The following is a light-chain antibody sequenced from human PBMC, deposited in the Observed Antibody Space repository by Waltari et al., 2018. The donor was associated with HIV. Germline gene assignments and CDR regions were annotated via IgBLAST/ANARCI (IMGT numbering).Light chain of an antibody. CDR3: QQYHTSPGT. CDR1: QSVLYNSINKNY. V-gene: IGKV4-1*01. Sequence: DILMTQSPDSLAVSLGERAHINCKSSQSVLYNSINKNYLAWYQQKPGQPPKLLIYWASTRESGVPDRFSGSGSGTDFTLTISSLQAEDVAVYYCQQYHTSPGTFGQGTKLEIK. CDR2: WAS. J-gene: IGKJ2*02.